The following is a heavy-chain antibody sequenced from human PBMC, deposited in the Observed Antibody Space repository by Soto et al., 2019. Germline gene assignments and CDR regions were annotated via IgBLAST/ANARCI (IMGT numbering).Heavy chain of an antibody. V-gene: IGHV4-59*01. J-gene: IGHJ6*01. Sequence: PSETLSLTCTVSGVSISSYYWSWIRHAPGKGLEWIGYIYYSGSTNYNPSLKSRVTISVDTSKNQFSLKLSSVTAADTAVYYCARGGERVVPRVARVEVWGQGTTVIVSS. CDR1: GVSISSYY. CDR2: IYYSGST. D-gene: IGHD2-2*01. CDR3: ARGGERVVPRVARVEV.